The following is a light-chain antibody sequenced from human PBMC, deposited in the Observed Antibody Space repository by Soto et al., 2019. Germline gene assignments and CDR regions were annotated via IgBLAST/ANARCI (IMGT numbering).Light chain of an antibody. Sequence: EIVLTQSPGTLSLSPGERSTLSCRASQSVSSTYLAWYQQKPGQVPRXXIYAASSRATSIPDRFSGSGSGTDFTITINRLGPEDFAVYYCQQYGSSPRTFGQGTKVDIK. CDR1: QSVSSTY. CDR2: AAS. V-gene: IGKV3-20*01. CDR3: QQYGSSPRT. J-gene: IGKJ1*01.